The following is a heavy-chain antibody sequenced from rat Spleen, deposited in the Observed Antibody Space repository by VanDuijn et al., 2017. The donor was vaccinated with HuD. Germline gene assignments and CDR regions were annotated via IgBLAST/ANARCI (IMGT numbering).Heavy chain of an antibody. CDR3: ARRHYGYTDYFDY. V-gene: IGHV5-29*01. Sequence: EVQLVESDGGLVQPGRSLKLSCAASGFTFSDYYMAWVRQAPTKGLEWVATISFDGISTYYRDSVKGRFTISRDNAKSTLSLQMDSLRSEDTATYYCARRHYGYTDYFDYWGQGVMVTVSS. CDR2: ISFDGIST. CDR1: GFTFSDYY. D-gene: IGHD1-9*01. J-gene: IGHJ2*01.